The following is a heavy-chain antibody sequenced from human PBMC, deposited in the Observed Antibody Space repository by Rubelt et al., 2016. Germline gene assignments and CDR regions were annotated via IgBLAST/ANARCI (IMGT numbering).Heavy chain of an antibody. CDR2: ISAYNGNT. D-gene: IGHD1-26*01. CDR3: AREAYSGRYPLIDY. CDR1: GYTFTTYG. J-gene: IGHJ4*02. Sequence: QVQLVQSGAEVKKPGASVKVSCKASGYTFTTYGINWVRQAPGQGLEWMGWISAYNGNTNHAQKRQGRVTMTTDTATSTAYMERRSLRSDDTAVYYCAREAYSGRYPLIDYWGQGTLVTVSS. V-gene: IGHV1-18*01.